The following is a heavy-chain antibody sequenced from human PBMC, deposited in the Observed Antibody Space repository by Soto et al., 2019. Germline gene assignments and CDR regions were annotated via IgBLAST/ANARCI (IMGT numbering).Heavy chain of an antibody. D-gene: IGHD2-15*01. J-gene: IGHJ5*02. CDR3: ARWVAATYNWFDP. Sequence: QVQLVQSGAEVKKPGASVKVSCKASGYTFTDYAMHWVRQAPGQRLEWMGWISGDNGITKYSQKFQGRVTITRDTSASTAYMELRSLRSEDTAVYYCARWVAATYNWFDPWGQGTLVTVSS. CDR1: GYTFTDYA. CDR2: ISGDNGIT. V-gene: IGHV1-3*01.